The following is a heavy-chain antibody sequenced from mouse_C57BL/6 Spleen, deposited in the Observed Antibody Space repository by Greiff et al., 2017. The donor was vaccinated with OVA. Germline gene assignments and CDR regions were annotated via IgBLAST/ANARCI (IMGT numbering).Heavy chain of an antibody. CDR3: ARYFDV. CDR2: INPNNGGT. J-gene: IGHJ1*03. Sequence: VQLQQSGPELVKPGASVKLSCKASGYTFTDYYMNWVKQSHGKSLEWIGDINPNNGGTSYNQKFKGKATLTVDKSSSTAYMELRSLTSEVSAVYYCARYFDVWGTGTTVTVSS. V-gene: IGHV1-26*01. CDR1: GYTFTDYY.